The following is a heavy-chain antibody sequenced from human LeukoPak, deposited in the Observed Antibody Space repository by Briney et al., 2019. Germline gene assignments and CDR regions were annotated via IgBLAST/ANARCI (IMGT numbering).Heavy chain of an antibody. V-gene: IGHV3-7*01. CDR2: IKQDGSEK. CDR3: ATSYDILIGYFGS. Sequence: GGSLRLSCAASGFTFSSYWMSWVRQAPGKGLEWVANIKQDGSEKYYVDSVRGRFTISRDNAKNSLYLYMNSRRAEDTAVYYCATSYDILIGYFGSWGQGTLVTVSS. D-gene: IGHD3-9*01. J-gene: IGHJ4*02. CDR1: GFTFSSYW.